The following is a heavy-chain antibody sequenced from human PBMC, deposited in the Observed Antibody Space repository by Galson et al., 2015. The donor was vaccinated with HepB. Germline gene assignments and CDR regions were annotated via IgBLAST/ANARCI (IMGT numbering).Heavy chain of an antibody. CDR2: ISGSGGST. CDR1: GFTFSSYA. V-gene: IGHV3-23*01. D-gene: IGHD2-15*01. J-gene: IGHJ4*02. CDR3: AKVSRGGGSCYSCWEGIDY. Sequence: SLRLSCAASGFTFSSYAMSWVRQAPGKGLEWVSAISGSGGSTYYADSVKGRFTISRDNSKNTLYLQMNSLRAEDTAVYYCAKVSRGGGSCYSCWEGIDYWGQGTLVTVSS.